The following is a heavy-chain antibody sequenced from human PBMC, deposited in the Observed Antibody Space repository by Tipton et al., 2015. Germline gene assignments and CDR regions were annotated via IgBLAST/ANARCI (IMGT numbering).Heavy chain of an antibody. D-gene: IGHD3-9*01. CDR3: ACQDYDSLTRDYQTVDY. J-gene: IGHJ4*02. Sequence: GLVKPSETLSLACTVSGGSISSYYWSWIRQPPGKGLEWIGSISHSGNTYYNPSLKSRVTMSRDTSKNQFSLKLTSVTAADTAVYYCACQDYDSLTRDYQTVDYWGQVTLVTVSS. CDR1: GGSISSYY. CDR2: ISHSGNT. V-gene: IGHV4-59*04.